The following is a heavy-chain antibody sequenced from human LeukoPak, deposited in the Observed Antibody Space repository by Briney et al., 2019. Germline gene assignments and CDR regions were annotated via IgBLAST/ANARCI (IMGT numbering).Heavy chain of an antibody. D-gene: IGHD1-26*01. Sequence: PGGSLRLSCAASGFTFSNYGMHWVRRAPGKGREWVAFIRYDDITKYYVGSVEGRFTISRDNPKNTLYLQMNSLRVEDTSFYYCVKRGATVRRTYFFDSWGQGALVTVSS. J-gene: IGHJ4*02. CDR2: IRYDDITK. CDR3: VKRGATVRRTYFFDS. CDR1: GFTFSNYG. V-gene: IGHV3-30*02.